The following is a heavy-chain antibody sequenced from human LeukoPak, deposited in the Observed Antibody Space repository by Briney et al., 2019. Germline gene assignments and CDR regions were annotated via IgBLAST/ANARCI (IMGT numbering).Heavy chain of an antibody. CDR2: IYYSGST. D-gene: IGHD3-10*01. CDR3: ARESYYGSGSYPYFDY. CDR1: GGSISSYY. Sequence: SETLSLTCTVSGGSISSYYWSWIRQPPGKGLEWIGSIYYSGSTYYNPSLKSRVTISVDTSKNQFSLKLSSVTAADTAVYYCARESYYGSGSYPYFDYWGQGTLVTVSS. V-gene: IGHV4-59*12. J-gene: IGHJ4*02.